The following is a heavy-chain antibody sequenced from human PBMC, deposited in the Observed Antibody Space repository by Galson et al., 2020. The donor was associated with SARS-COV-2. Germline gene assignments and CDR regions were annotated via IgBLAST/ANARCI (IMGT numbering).Heavy chain of an antibody. J-gene: IGHJ4*02. D-gene: IGHD2-2*02. CDR1: GFTFSSYG. Sequence: GGSLRLSCAASGFTFSSYGMHWVRQAPGKGLEWVAFIRYDGSNKYYADSVKGRFTISRDNSKNTLYLQMNSLRAEDTAVYYCAKDERRGYCSSTSCYTFDYWGQGTLVTVSS. CDR2: IRYDGSNK. CDR3: AKDERRGYCSSTSCYTFDY. V-gene: IGHV3-30*02.